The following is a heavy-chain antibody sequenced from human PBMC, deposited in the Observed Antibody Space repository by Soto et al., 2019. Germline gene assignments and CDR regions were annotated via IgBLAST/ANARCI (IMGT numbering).Heavy chain of an antibody. J-gene: IGHJ4*02. CDR2: IRAHNDNT. CDR1: GYTFTSYG. V-gene: IGHV1-18*01. D-gene: IGHD1-1*01. Sequence: QGHLVQSGAEVKKPGASVKVSCKCSGYTFTSYGITWVRQAPGQGLEWLGWIRAHNDNTDYAQKLQGRVTVTIETSTSTAYTVLGSLRSADRVVYYCARWRYGDYCCRGALVTVSS. CDR3: ARWRYGDY.